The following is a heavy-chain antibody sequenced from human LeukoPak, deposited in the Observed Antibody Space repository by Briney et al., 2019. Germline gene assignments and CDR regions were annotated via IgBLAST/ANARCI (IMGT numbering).Heavy chain of an antibody. CDR2: IYSGGST. J-gene: IGHJ4*02. D-gene: IGHD5-12*01. Sequence: PGVSLRLSCAASGFTVSSNYMSWVRQAPGKGLEWVSVIYSGGSTYYADSVKGRFTISRDNSKNTLYLQMNSLRAEDTAVYYCARAQYGGYTRGSFDYWGQGTLVTVSS. CDR1: GFTVSSNY. V-gene: IGHV3-66*01. CDR3: ARAQYGGYTRGSFDY.